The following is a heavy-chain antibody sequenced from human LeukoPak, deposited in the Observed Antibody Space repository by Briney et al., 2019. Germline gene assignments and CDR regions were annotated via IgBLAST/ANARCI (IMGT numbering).Heavy chain of an antibody. D-gene: IGHD2-21*01. V-gene: IGHV3-21*01. CDR3: VRDTSTYDTSSWTPFDY. CDR1: GFTFSTKS. Sequence: SGGSLRLSCAASGFTFSTKSMNWVRQAPGKGLEWVAPISIASGYTYYADSVKGRFTISRDNAKSSLYLQMSALRDEDTAVYYCVRDTSTYDTSSWTPFDYWGQGALVTVSS. J-gene: IGHJ4*02. CDR2: ISIASGYT.